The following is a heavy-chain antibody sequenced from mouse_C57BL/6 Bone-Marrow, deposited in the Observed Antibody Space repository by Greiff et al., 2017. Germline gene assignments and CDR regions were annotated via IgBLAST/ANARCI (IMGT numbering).Heavy chain of an antibody. V-gene: IGHV5-6*01. D-gene: IGHD2-3*01. CDR2: ISSGGSYT. CDR1: GFTFSSYG. J-gene: IGHJ3*01. CDR3: ARRDGYSERFAY. Sequence: EVQLVESGGDLVKPGGSLKLSCAASGFTFSSYGMSWVRQTPDTRLEWVATISSGGSYTYYPDSVKGRFTISRDNAKNTLYLQMSSLKSEDTAMYYCARRDGYSERFAYWGQGTLVTVSA.